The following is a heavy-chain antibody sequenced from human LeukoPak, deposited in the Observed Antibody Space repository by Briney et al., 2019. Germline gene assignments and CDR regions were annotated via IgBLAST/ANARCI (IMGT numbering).Heavy chain of an antibody. CDR2: ISAYNGNT. CDR3: ARSSSSWYGYYFDY. Sequence: ASVKVSCRASGYTFTSYGISWVRQAPGQGLEWMGWISAYNGNTNYAQKLQGRVTMTTDTSTSTAYMELRSLRSDDTAVYYCARSSSSWYGYYFDYWGQGTLVTVSS. V-gene: IGHV1-18*01. J-gene: IGHJ4*02. D-gene: IGHD6-13*01. CDR1: GYTFTSYG.